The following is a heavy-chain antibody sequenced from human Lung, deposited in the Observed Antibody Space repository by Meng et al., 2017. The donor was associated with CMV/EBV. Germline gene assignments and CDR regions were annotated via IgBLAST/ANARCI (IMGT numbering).Heavy chain of an antibody. V-gene: IGHV1-2*02. D-gene: IGHD3-10*01. Sequence: SAXVFXXAPAYTFTLFDTHWVRQAPGQGLEWLGWINPNTDGTDYAQGFQGRVAMTCDKSITTAYMELSSLTSDDTAIYYCARDRSLSGLGRGDAFDFWGQGTXVTVSS. CDR1: AYTFTLFD. CDR3: ARDRSLSGLGRGDAFDF. J-gene: IGHJ3*01. CDR2: INPNTDGT.